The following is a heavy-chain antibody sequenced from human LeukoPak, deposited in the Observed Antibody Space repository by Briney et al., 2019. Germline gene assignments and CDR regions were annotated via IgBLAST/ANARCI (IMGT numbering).Heavy chain of an antibody. D-gene: IGHD2-15*01. CDR3: ARAVATTSSFDY. J-gene: IGHJ4*02. CDR1: GFTVSSNY. CDR2: IYSGGST. Sequence: GGSLRLSCAASGFTVSSNYMNWVRQAPGKGLEWVSVIYSGGSTYYADSVKGRFTISRDNAKNTLYLQMNSLRAEDTAVHYCARAVATTSSFDYWGQGTLVTVSS. V-gene: IGHV3-53*01.